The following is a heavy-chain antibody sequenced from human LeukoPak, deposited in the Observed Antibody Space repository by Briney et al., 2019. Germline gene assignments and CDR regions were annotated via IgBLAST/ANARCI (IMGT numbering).Heavy chain of an antibody. Sequence: SETLSLTCAVYGGSFSGYYWSWIRQPPGKGLEWIGEINHSGSTNYNPSLKSRVTISVDTSKNQFSLKLSSVTAADTAVYYCARGAARYFQHWGQGTLVPVSS. J-gene: IGHJ1*01. CDR1: GGSFSGYY. D-gene: IGHD6-6*01. CDR2: INHSGST. CDR3: ARGAARYFQH. V-gene: IGHV4-34*01.